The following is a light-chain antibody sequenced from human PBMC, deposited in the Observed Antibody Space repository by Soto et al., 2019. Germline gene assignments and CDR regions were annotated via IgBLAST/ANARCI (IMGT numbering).Light chain of an antibody. Sequence: EIVMTQSPDTLSVSPGEGATLSCRVIQSIRSNLAWYQQRPGQAPRLLMYRASTRADGIPARFTGSGSGTEFTLTISSLQSEDFAVYYCQQYHIWPPWTSGQGTKVDIK. J-gene: IGKJ1*01. V-gene: IGKV3-15*01. CDR2: RAS. CDR1: QSIRSN. CDR3: QQYHIWPPWT.